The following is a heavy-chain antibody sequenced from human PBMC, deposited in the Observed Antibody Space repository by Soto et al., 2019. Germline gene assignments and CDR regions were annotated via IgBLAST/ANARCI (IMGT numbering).Heavy chain of an antibody. CDR1: GFTFSSYS. CDR3: ARVRVVVLSSYGMDV. J-gene: IGHJ6*02. V-gene: IGHV3-21*01. CDR2: ISSSSSYI. Sequence: VGSLRLSCAASGFTFSSYSMNWFRQAPVKGLEWVSSISSSSSYIYYADSVKGRFTISRDNAKNSLYLQMNSLRDEDTAVYYCARVRVVVLSSYGMDVWGQGTTVTVSS. D-gene: IGHD2-2*01.